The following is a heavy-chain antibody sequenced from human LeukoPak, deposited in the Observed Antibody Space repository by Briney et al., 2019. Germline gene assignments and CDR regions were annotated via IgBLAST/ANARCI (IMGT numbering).Heavy chain of an antibody. CDR3: AKVGLRLGGDY. CDR1: GFVFSSYA. D-gene: IGHD4-17*01. CDR2: LSDSGGKT. V-gene: IGHV3-23*01. Sequence: RSGGSLRLSCAASGFVFSSYAMSWVRQAPGKGLEWVSTLSDSGGKTYYADSVKGRFTISRDNSKNTLYLQMNSLRAEDTAVYYCAKVGLRLGGDYWGQGTLVTVSS. J-gene: IGHJ4*02.